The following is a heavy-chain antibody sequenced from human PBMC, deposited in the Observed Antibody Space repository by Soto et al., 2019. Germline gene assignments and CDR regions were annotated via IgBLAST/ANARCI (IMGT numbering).Heavy chain of an antibody. J-gene: IGHJ6*02. V-gene: IGHV1-69*12. CDR3: ARGSGGSSYYYYGMDV. Sequence: QVQLVQSGAEVKKPGSSVKVSCKASGGTFSSYATNWVRQAPGQGLEWMGGIIPIFGTANYAQKFQGRVTITADESTSTAYMELSSLRSEDTAVYYCARGSGGSSYYYYGMDVWGQGTTVTVSS. D-gene: IGHD2-15*01. CDR1: GGTFSSYA. CDR2: IIPIFGTA.